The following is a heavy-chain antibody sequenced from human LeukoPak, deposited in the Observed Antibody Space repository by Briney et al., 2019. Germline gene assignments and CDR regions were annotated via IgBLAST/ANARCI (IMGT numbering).Heavy chain of an antibody. D-gene: IGHD3-10*01. J-gene: IGHJ4*02. CDR2: ISGSGGST. V-gene: IGHV3-23*01. CDR1: GFTFSSYG. CDR3: AKDLWFGELSRHLDY. Sequence: GGTLRLSCAASGFTFSSYGMSWVRQAPGKGLEWVSAISGSGGSTYYADSVKGRFTISRDNSKNTLYLQMSSLRAEDTAVYYCAKDLWFGELSRHLDYWGQGTLVTVSS.